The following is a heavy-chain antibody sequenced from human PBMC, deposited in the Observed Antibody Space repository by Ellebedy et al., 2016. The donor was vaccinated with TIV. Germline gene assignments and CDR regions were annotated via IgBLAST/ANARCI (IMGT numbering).Heavy chain of an antibody. Sequence: GESLKISCAASGFTFSSYAMGWVRQAPGKGLEWVSGISGSGDRTYYADSVKGRFTISRDNSKNMLFLQMNSLRAEDTALFYCAKDRGYDGGRAIFDSWGQGILVTVSS. V-gene: IGHV3-23*01. CDR2: ISGSGDRT. CDR1: GFTFSSYA. CDR3: AKDRGYDGGRAIFDS. D-gene: IGHD3-10*01. J-gene: IGHJ4*02.